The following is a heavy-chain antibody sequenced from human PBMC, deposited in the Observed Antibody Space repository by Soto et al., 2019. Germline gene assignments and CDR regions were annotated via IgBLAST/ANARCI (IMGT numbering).Heavy chain of an antibody. CDR1: GFICGTYD. CDR3: ARAGGSTGWYSFDY. J-gene: IGHJ4*02. Sequence: EVQLVESVGGLVQPGGSLRLSCAACGFICGTYDMHLVRQVKGKARAWVSFIGTVSYTFYADSVKGRFTISRENAENSFYLAMNRLRTEDTAVYYCARAGGSTGWYSFDYWGQGHLVTVSS. CDR2: IGTVSYT. V-gene: IGHV3-13*01. D-gene: IGHD6-19*01.